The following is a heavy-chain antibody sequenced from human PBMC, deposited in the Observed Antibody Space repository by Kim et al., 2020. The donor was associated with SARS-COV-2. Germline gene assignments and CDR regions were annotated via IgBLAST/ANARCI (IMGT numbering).Heavy chain of an antibody. V-gene: IGHV3-49*03. J-gene: IGHJ5*02. CDR3: TRVLGYCSGGSCLRVDP. Sequence: GGSLRLSCTASGFTFGDYAMSWFRQAPGKGLEWVGFIRSKAYGGTTEYAASVKGRFSISRDDSKSIAYLQMNSLKTEDTAVYYCTRVLGYCSGGSCLRVDPWGQGTLVTVSS. CDR2: IRSKAYGGTT. D-gene: IGHD2-15*01. CDR1: GFTFGDYA.